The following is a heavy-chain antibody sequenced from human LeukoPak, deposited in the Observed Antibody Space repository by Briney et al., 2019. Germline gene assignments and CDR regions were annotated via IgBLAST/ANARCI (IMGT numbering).Heavy chain of an antibody. D-gene: IGHD1-26*01. J-gene: IGHJ4*02. CDR2: MYSGGKT. CDR1: GFSVSSYY. V-gene: IGHV3-66*02. CDR3: ARDSAVRGATEYYFDY. Sequence: GGSLRLSCAASGFSVSSYYMDWVRQAPGKGLEWVSVMYSGGKTQYADSVKGRFTISRDNSKNTLYLQMNSLRAEDTAVYYYARDSAVRGATEYYFDYWGQGTLVTVSS.